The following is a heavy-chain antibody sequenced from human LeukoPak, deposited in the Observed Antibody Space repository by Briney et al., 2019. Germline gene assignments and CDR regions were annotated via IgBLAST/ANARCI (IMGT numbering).Heavy chain of an antibody. D-gene: IGHD4-23*01. CDR2: NYHSGSN. CDR3: AKEADGGKGLNLDY. J-gene: IGHJ4*02. CDR1: GGSISSRNW. Sequence: PSVTLSLTCAVSGGSISSRNWWHWVRQPPGKGLEWIGENYHSGSNNYNAALKSRDTISVDESKSQFSLKLNSVTAAGTAVHYCAKEADGGKGLNLDYWGQGTLVTVSS. V-gene: IGHV4-4*02.